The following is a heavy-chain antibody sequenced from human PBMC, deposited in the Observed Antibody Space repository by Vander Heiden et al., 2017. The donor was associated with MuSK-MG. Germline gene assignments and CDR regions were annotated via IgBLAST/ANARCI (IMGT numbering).Heavy chain of an antibody. V-gene: IGHV3-48*04. Sequence: EVQLVESGGGLVQPGGSLRLSCEASGFTFSSYSMNWVRQAPGKGLEWVSYISSSSSTIYYADSVKGRFTISRDNAKNSLYLQMNSLRAEDTAVYYCARDLVYYYDSSGFDYWGQGTLVTVSS. J-gene: IGHJ4*02. D-gene: IGHD3-22*01. CDR1: GFTFSSYS. CDR2: ISSSSSTI. CDR3: ARDLVYYYDSSGFDY.